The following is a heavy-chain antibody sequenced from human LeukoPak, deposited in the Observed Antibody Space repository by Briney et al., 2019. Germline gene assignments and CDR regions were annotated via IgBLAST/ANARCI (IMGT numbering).Heavy chain of an antibody. J-gene: IGHJ4*02. CDR3: ARDEVHYYGSGFDY. V-gene: IGHV3-30*03. Sequence: GGSLRLSCAASGFTFSHYGIHWVRQAPGKGLEWVAVMSYDGNNEHYADSVKGRFTISRDNSKNTLYLQMNSLRAEDTAVYYCARDEVHYYGSGFDYWGQGTLVTVSS. CDR1: GFTFSHYG. D-gene: IGHD3-10*01. CDR2: MSYDGNNE.